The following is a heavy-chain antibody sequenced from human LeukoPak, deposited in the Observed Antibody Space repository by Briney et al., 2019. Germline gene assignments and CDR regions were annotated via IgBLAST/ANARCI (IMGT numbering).Heavy chain of an antibody. CDR1: GFTFDDYA. CDR3: AKDMGDGYCSSTGCYQLDY. Sequence: GRSLRLSCAASGFTFDDYAMHWVRQAPGKGLEWVSGISWNSGSIGYADSVKGRFTISRDNAKNSLYLQMNSLRAEDMALYYCAKDMGDGYCSSTGCYQLDYWGQGTLVTVSS. J-gene: IGHJ4*02. CDR2: ISWNSGSI. D-gene: IGHD2-2*01. V-gene: IGHV3-9*03.